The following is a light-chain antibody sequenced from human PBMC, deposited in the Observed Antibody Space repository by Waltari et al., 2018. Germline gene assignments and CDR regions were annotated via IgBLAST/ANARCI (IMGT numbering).Light chain of an antibody. CDR1: QSVSSRY. V-gene: IGKV3-20*01. CDR2: GAS. Sequence: ELVLTQSPGTLSLSPGERATLSCRASQSVSSRYLAGYQQKPGQAPSLLIFGASSRATGIPDRFSGSGSGTDFTLTISRLEPEDFAVYYCQQYGSSPRYTFGQGTKVEIK. J-gene: IGKJ2*01. CDR3: QQYGSSPRYT.